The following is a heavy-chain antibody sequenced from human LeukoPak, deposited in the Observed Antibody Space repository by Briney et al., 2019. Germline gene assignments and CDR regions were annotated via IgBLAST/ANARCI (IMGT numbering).Heavy chain of an antibody. CDR1: GFTFSSYE. V-gene: IGHV3-48*03. CDR2: ISSSGSTI. J-gene: IGHJ1*01. Sequence: PGGSLRLSCAASGFTFSSYEMNWVRQAPGKGLEWVSYISSSGSTIYYADSVKGRFAISRDNAKNSLYLQMNSLRAEDTAVYYCARGGTLEYFQHWGQGTLVTVSS. CDR3: ARGGTLEYFQH.